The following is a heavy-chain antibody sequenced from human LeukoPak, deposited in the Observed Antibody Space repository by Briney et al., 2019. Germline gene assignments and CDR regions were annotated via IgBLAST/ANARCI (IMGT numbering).Heavy chain of an antibody. V-gene: IGHV1-2*02. CDR3: ARPNYYDSSGYHNWFDP. J-gene: IGHJ5*02. Sequence: ASVKVSCKASGYTFTGYYIHWVRQAPGQGLECVGWINPNSGGTNCAQKFQGRVTITADESTSTAYMELSSLRSEDTAVYYCARPNYYDSSGYHNWFDPWGQGTLVTVSS. D-gene: IGHD3-22*01. CDR1: GYTFTGYY. CDR2: INPNSGGT.